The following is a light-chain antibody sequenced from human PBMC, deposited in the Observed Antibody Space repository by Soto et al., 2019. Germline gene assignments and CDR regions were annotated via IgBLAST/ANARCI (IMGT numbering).Light chain of an antibody. J-gene: IGKJ3*01. V-gene: IGKV1-33*01. CDR2: DAS. CDR1: QDISNY. CDR3: QQYDNLPIFT. Sequence: DIQMTQSPSSLSASVGDRVTITCQASQDISNYLNWYQQKPGKAPKLLIYDASNLETGVPSRFSGSGSGTDFTFTISSLLPEDIATYYCQQYDNLPIFTFGPGTKVDIK.